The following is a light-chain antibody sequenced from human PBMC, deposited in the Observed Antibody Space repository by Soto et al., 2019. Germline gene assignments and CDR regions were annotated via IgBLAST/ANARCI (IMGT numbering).Light chain of an antibody. V-gene: IGKV3-20*01. CDR2: GAS. Sequence: EIVLTQSPGTLSLSPGQRATLSCRASQSVSSNYLAWYQQKPGQAPRLLIYGASSRATGIPDRFSGSGSGTDFTLTISRLEPEDSAVYYCQQYGSSITFGPGTKVDIK. J-gene: IGKJ3*01. CDR1: QSVSSNY. CDR3: QQYGSSIT.